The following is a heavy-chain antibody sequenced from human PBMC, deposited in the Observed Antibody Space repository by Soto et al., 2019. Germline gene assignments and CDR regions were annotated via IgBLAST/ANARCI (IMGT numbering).Heavy chain of an antibody. Sequence: AASVKVSCKASGYTFTSYDINWVRQATGQGLEWMGWMNPNSGNTGYAQKFQGRVTMTRNTSISTAYMELSSLRSEDTAVYYCATLIDSSGYGDAFDIWGQGTMVTVSS. CDR2: MNPNSGNT. V-gene: IGHV1-8*01. CDR3: ATLIDSSGYGDAFDI. D-gene: IGHD3-22*01. J-gene: IGHJ3*02. CDR1: GYTFTSYD.